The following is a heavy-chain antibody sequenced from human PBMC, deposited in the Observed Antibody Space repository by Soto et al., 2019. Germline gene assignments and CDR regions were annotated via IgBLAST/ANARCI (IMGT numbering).Heavy chain of an antibody. J-gene: IGHJ3*02. Sequence: SETLSLTCAVYGGFVASGSYYWSWIRQPPGKGLEWIGEMSHSGGTHFNPSLKSRVTISVDTSKNQFSLKMSSVTAADTALYYCARVERGTATTVVDAFDIWGQGTMVTVSS. CDR3: ARVERGTATTVVDAFDI. V-gene: IGHV4-34*01. D-gene: IGHD1-1*01. CDR2: MSHSGGT. CDR1: GGFVASGSYY.